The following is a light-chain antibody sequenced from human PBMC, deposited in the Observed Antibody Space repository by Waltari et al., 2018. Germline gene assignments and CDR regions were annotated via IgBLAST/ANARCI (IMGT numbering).Light chain of an antibody. CDR1: QSVSSN. CDR3: QQYNSWPLT. J-gene: IGKJ4*01. Sequence: EIVMTQSPATLSVSAGERATLSCRASQSVSSNLAWYQQRPGQPPRLLIYGASTRATSIPARVNGSGSGTDFTLTISSLQSEDFAVYYCQQYNSWPLTFGGGTKVEI. V-gene: IGKV3-15*01. CDR2: GAS.